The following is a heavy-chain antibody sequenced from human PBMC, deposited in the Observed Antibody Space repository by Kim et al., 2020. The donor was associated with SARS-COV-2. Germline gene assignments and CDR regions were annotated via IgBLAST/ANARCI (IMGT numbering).Heavy chain of an antibody. D-gene: IGHD6-13*01. CDR3: ARGFRAAAGPFYYYYYMDV. V-gene: IGHV1-8*01. J-gene: IGHJ6*03. CDR1: GYTFTSYD. CDR2: MNPNSGTT. Sequence: ASVKVSCKASGYTFTSYDINWVRQATGQGLEWMGWMNPNSGTTGYAQKFQGRVTITRNTSISTAYMELSSLRSDDTAVYYCARGFRAAAGPFYYYYYMDVWGKGTTVTVSS.